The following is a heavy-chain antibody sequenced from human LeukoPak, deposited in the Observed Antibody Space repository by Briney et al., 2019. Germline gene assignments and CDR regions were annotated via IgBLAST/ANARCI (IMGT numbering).Heavy chain of an antibody. Sequence: ASVKVSCKASGYTFTRYYMHWVRQAPGQGLEWMGIIDPSGGSTSYAQKFQGRVTMTRDTSTSTVYMELSSLRSEDTAVYYCARVANQTFDIWGQGTMVTVSS. CDR2: IDPSGGST. J-gene: IGHJ3*02. V-gene: IGHV1-46*01. D-gene: IGHD2-21*01. CDR1: GYTFTRYY. CDR3: ARVANQTFDI.